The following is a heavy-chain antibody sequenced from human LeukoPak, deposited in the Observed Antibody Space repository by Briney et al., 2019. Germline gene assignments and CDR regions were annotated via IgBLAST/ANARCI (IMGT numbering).Heavy chain of an antibody. CDR2: IYGSGVIT. J-gene: IGHJ1*01. CDR3: AKDTSQLGDYLHS. Sequence: ETLTLSCAASEFSISKYDMNWVRQAPGKGLEWVSGIYGSGVITFYAASVKGRFTISRDNSKNTLYLQLNSLTAEDTAIYYCAKDTSQLGDYLHSWSQGTLLTVP. D-gene: IGHD2/OR15-2a*01. V-gene: IGHV3-23*01. CDR1: EFSISKYD.